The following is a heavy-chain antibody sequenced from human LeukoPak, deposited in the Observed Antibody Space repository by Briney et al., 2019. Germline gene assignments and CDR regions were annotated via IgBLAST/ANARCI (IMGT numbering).Heavy chain of an antibody. Sequence: PGGSLRLSCEASGFTFSRYPMAWVRQAPGKGLEWVSIISDDSSDTHYSDSLKGRFTISRDNSWKTLSLQMNSLRVEDTAVYYCARGQTSTTRHFDYWGQGTVVTVSS. CDR3: ARGQTSTTRHFDY. V-gene: IGHV3-23*01. CDR2: ISDDSSDT. D-gene: IGHD1-1*01. J-gene: IGHJ4*02. CDR1: GFTFSRYP.